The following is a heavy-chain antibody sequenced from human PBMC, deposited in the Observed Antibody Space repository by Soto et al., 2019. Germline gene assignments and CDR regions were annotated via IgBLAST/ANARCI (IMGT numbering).Heavy chain of an antibody. CDR2: IIPTFGTT. J-gene: IGHJ5*02. D-gene: IGHD3-22*01. CDR1: GGTFGSDA. CDR3: ARDRTDSGYYTNWLDP. V-gene: IGHV1-69*06. Sequence: SVKVSCKASGGTFGSDAITWVRQAPGQGLEWVGRIIPTFGTTNYAQNLQGRVTISADKSTLTSYMELHSLTSDDTALYYCARDRTDSGYYTNWLDPWGQGTQVTVSS.